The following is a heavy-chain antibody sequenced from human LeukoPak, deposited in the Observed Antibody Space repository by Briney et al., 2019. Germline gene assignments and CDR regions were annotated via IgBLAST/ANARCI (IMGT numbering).Heavy chain of an antibody. V-gene: IGHV1-24*01. J-gene: IGHJ5*01. CDR1: GTYTLIELS. Sequence: ASVKVSCKVSGTYTLIELSMHWVRQAPGKGLEWMGGFDPEDGETIYAQKFKGRVTMTEDTSTDTAYMDLSSLRSEDTAVYYCARVGVVSSPDYSWFDSWGQGTLVTVSS. CDR3: ARVGVVSSPDYSWFDS. D-gene: IGHD2-2*01. CDR2: FDPEDGET.